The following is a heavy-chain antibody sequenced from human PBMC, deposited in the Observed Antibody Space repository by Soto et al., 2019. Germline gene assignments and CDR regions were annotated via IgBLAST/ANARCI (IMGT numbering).Heavy chain of an antibody. D-gene: IGHD2-8*01. CDR2: IKQDGSEK. CDR1: GFTFSSYW. V-gene: IGHV3-7*01. CDR3: ESVRPWWYFDL. Sequence: EVQLVESGGGLVQPGGSLRLSCAASGFTFSSYWMSWVRQAPGKGLEWVANIKQDGSEKYYVDSVKGRFTISRDNVNNSLYLQMNCLCSEDTGVYYCESVRPWWYFDLWGRGTLDTVS. J-gene: IGHJ2*01.